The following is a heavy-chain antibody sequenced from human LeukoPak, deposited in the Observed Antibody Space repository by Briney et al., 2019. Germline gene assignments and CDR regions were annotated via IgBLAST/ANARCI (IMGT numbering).Heavy chain of an antibody. V-gene: IGHV4-59*01. Sequence: SKTLSLTCTVSGASITTYYWSWIRQPPGKGLEYIGQIHSSGSANYNPSLKSRVAMSLDASKNQFSLTVSSVTAADTAIYYCARDILDVGATHYFDYWGQGSLLTVSS. CDR3: ARDILDVGATHYFDY. CDR2: IHSSGSA. D-gene: IGHD1-26*01. CDR1: GASITTYY. J-gene: IGHJ4*02.